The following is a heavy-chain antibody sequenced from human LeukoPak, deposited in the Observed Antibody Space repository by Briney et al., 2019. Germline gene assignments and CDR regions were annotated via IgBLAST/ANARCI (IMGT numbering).Heavy chain of an antibody. Sequence: ASVKVSCKASGYTFTSYGISWVRQAPGKGLEWMGWISAYNGNTNYAQKLQGRVTMTTDTSTSTAYMELRSLRADDTAVYYCARFSRVTMGDVLGRPDKYNWFDPWGQGTLVTVSS. D-gene: IGHD4/OR15-4a*01. CDR3: ARFSRVTMGDVLGRPDKYNWFDP. V-gene: IGHV1-18*01. CDR1: GYTFTSYG. J-gene: IGHJ5*02. CDR2: ISAYNGNT.